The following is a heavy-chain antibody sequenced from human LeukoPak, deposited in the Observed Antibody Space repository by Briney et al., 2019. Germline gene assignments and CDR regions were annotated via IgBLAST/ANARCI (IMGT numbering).Heavy chain of an antibody. CDR2: INPNSGGT. CDR1: GYTFTGYY. Sequence: ASVKVSCKASGYTFTGYYMHWVRQAPGQGLEWMGRINPNSGGTNYAQKFQGRVTMTRDTSISTAYMELSRLRSDDTAVYYCARAAITIFGVASGEGYFDLWGRGTLVTVSS. J-gene: IGHJ2*01. D-gene: IGHD3-3*01. V-gene: IGHV1-2*06. CDR3: ARAAITIFGVASGEGYFDL.